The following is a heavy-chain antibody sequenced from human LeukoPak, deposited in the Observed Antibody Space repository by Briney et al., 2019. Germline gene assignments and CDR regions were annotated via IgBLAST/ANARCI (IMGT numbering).Heavy chain of an antibody. CDR2: ISSSSSTI. V-gene: IGHV3-48*01. CDR3: AKDTYGDYVSYFQH. CDR1: GFTFSSYA. Sequence: GGSLRLSCAASGFTFSSYAMSWVRQAPGKGLEWVSYISSSSSTIYYADSVKGRFTISRDNAKNSLYLQMNSLRAEDTAVYYCAKDTYGDYVSYFQHWGQGTLVTVSS. J-gene: IGHJ1*01. D-gene: IGHD4-17*01.